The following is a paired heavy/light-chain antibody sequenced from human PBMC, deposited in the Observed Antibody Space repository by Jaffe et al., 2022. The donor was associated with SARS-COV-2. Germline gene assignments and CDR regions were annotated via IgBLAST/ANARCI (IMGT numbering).Light chain of an antibody. CDR3: QQYYNSPPT. CDR2: WGS. V-gene: IGKV4-1*01. Sequence: DIVMTQSPESLTVSLGERAAISCESSQSVFYNSDKKNYLAWFQHKPGQPPRLLIYWGSIRESGVPDRFSGSGSATDFTLTIDNVQAQDVAFYYCQQYYNSPPTFGQGTKLEIK. J-gene: IGKJ2*01. CDR1: QSVFYNSDKKNY.
Heavy chain of an antibody. CDR1: NGSISGSYL. D-gene: IGHD3-16*01. V-gene: IGHV4-61*02. Sequence: VQLEESGPRLVRPSQTLSLSCTVSNGSISGSYLWTWIRQTAAKRLEWIGRLSPTGGSTYNPSLRGRVTMSLVSSRNQFFLTLRSLTAADSGLYFCARAGGILSWFDSWGQGTLVTVSS. CDR3: ARAGGILSWFDS. CDR2: LSPTGGS. J-gene: IGHJ5*01.